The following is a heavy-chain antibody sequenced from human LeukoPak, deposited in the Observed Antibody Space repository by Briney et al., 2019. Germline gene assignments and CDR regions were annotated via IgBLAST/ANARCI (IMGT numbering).Heavy chain of an antibody. CDR1: GGSINTYY. CDR2: IYLSGIA. CDR3: ARRAAPGPLYMDV. J-gene: IGHJ6*03. Sequence: SSGTLSLTCTVSGGSINTYYWNWIRQPPGKALEWIGFIYLSGIATYNPSPKSRVTLSVDTSKNQFSLHLSSVTAADTAVYYCARRAAPGPLYMDVWGKGTTVLVSS. D-gene: IGHD6-25*01. V-gene: IGHV4-59*01.